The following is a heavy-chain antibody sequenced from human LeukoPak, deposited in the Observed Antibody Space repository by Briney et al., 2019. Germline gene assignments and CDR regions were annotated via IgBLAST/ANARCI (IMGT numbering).Heavy chain of an antibody. J-gene: IGHJ3*02. D-gene: IGHD4-23*01. CDR1: GGSISCGSYY. CDR2: IYTSGST. CDR3: ASNYGGNSRAYDTFDI. V-gene: IGHV4-61*02. Sequence: SETLSLTCTVSGGSISCGSYYWSWMRQPAGKGLEWIGRIYTSGSTDYNLSLKSRVTISLDMSKNQLSLKLSSVTAADTAVYYCASNYGGNSRAYDTFDIWGQGTMVTVSS.